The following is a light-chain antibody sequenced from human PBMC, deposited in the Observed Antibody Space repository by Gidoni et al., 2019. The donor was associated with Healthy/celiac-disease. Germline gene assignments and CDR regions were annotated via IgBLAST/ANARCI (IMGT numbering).Light chain of an antibody. Sequence: AIRITQSPSSLSASTGDRVTITCRASQGISSYLAWYQQKPGKAPKLLIYAASTLQSGVPSRFSGSGSGTDFTLTISCLQSEDVATYYCQQYYSYPRKFGQGTKVEIK. CDR1: QGISSY. CDR3: QQYYSYPRK. CDR2: AAS. J-gene: IGKJ1*01. V-gene: IGKV1-8*01.